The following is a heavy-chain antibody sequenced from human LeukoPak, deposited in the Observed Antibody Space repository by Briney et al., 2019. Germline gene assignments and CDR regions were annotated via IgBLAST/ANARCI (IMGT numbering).Heavy chain of an antibody. J-gene: IGHJ4*02. CDR1: GYTFTSYY. Sequence: GASVKVPCKASGYTFTSYYMHWVRQAPGQGLEWMGIINPSGGSTSYAQKFQGRVTMTRDTSTSTVYMELSSLRSEDTAVHYCARDWKGTEDYWGQGTLVTVSS. CDR3: ARDWKGTEDY. CDR2: INPSGGST. D-gene: IGHD1-7*01. V-gene: IGHV1-46*01.